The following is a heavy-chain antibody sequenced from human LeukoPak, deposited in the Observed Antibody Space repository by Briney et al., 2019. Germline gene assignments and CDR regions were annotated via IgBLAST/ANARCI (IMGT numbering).Heavy chain of an antibody. J-gene: IGHJ4*02. D-gene: IGHD3-22*01. V-gene: IGHV3-13*01. Sequence: HPGGSLRLSCAASGFTFSSYDMHWVRQVTGKGLEWVSAIGTAGDTYYPGSVKGRFTISRENAKNSLYLQMNSLRAGDTAVYYCARWGEASSGFDYWGQGTLVTVSS. CDR2: IGTAGDT. CDR3: ARWGEASSGFDY. CDR1: GFTFSSYD.